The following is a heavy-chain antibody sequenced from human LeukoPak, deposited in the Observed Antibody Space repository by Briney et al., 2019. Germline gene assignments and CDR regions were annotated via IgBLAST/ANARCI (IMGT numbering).Heavy chain of an antibody. D-gene: IGHD4-17*01. CDR1: GFSFTAYS. V-gene: IGHV3-21*04. CDR3: ARDYGAYEVPYWYFDL. CDR2: ISRTSSYI. Sequence: PGGSLRLSCAAAGFSFTAYSMNWVRQTPGKGLEWVSSISRTSSYIYYADSVKGRFTLSRDNGKNSLYLQMNSLRAEDTAVYFCARDYGAYEVPYWYFDLWGRGTLVTVSS. J-gene: IGHJ2*01.